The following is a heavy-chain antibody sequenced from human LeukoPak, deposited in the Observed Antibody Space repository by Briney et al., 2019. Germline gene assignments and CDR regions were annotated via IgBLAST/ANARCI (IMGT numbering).Heavy chain of an antibody. CDR3: AKLGSNSGRPH. V-gene: IGHV3-30*18. CDR1: GFIFSNFV. Sequence: PGGSLRLSCTASGFIFSNFVMHWVRQAPGKGLEWAALISYDGSRQYYGDSVKGRFTISRDNSENTVYLQMNSLRPDDTAVYYCAKLGSNSGRPHWGQGTLVTVSS. D-gene: IGHD1-26*01. CDR2: ISYDGSRQ. J-gene: IGHJ4*02.